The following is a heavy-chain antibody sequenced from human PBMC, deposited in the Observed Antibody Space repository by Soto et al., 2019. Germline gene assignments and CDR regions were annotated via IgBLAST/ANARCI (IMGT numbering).Heavy chain of an antibody. J-gene: IGHJ2*01. CDR2: IHGGGGAT. V-gene: IGHV3-23*01. CDR3: AKFEGHPLEYWYLDF. Sequence: EVQLLESGGGLVQPGGSLRLSCAASGFTFSAYAMGWVRQAPGKGLEWVSTIHGGGGATHYADSVKSRFTISRDDSKNTLYAQMNSLRAEDAAVYYCAKFEGHPLEYWYLDFWGRCTLVTVSS. CDR1: GFTFSAYA. D-gene: IGHD1-1*01.